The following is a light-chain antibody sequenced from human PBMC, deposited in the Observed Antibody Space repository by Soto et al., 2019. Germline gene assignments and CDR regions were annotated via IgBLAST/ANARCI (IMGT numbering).Light chain of an antibody. J-gene: IGKJ1*01. CDR3: QQRRSSPT. CDR1: QSVSSY. CDR2: DAS. V-gene: IGKV3-11*01. Sequence: EIVLTQSPATLSLSPGERATLSCRASQSVSSYLAWYQQKPGQAPRVLIYDASNRATGIPDRFSGSGSGTDFTLTISSLEPEDFAVYYCQQRRSSPTFGQGTKVEIK.